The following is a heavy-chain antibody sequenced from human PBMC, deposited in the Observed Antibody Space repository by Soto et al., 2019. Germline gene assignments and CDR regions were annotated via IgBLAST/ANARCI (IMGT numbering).Heavy chain of an antibody. Sequence: QVQVVQSGVEVRRPGSSVKVSCKASGDTFKNCVISWVRQAPGQGLEWMGGIIPLFGTTDFAQRFQGRLTITTNESTTTAYMELSRLRSEDTATYYCATELGFGKLSVVRGQGTTVIDSS. J-gene: IGHJ6*02. V-gene: IGHV1-69*01. D-gene: IGHD3-10*01. CDR3: ATELGFGKLSVV. CDR2: IIPLFGTT. CDR1: GDTFKNCV.